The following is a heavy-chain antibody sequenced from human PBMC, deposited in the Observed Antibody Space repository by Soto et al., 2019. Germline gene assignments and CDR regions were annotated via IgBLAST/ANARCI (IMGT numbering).Heavy chain of an antibody. J-gene: IGHJ4*02. CDR3: ARDRDGYRYGSTIDY. Sequence: SLRLSCASSGFTFSSYVMHWVRQCRGKVLELVSVIWYDGSNKYYADSVKGRFTISRDNSKNTLYLQMNSLRAEDTAVYYCARDRDGYRYGSTIDYWGQGTLVTVSS. CDR2: IWYDGSNK. CDR1: GFTFSSYV. D-gene: IGHD5-18*01. V-gene: IGHV3-33*01.